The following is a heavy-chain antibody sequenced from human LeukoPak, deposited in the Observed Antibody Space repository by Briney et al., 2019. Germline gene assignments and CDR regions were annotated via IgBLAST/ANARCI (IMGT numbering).Heavy chain of an antibody. CDR1: GGSISSYY. D-gene: IGHD4-23*01. CDR2: IYYSGST. V-gene: IGHV4-59*08. CDR3: ARYDYGGHGGGFYFDY. Sequence: PSETLSLTCTVSGGSISSYYWSWIRQPPGKGLEWIGYIYYSGSTNYNPSLKSRVTISVDTSKNQFSLKVTSVTAADTAVYYCARYDYGGHGGGFYFDYWGQGTLVTVSS. J-gene: IGHJ4*02.